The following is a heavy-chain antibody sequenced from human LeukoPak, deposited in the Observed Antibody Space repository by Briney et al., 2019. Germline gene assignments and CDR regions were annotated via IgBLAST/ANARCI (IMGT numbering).Heavy chain of an antibody. V-gene: IGHV3-21*05. J-gene: IGHJ4*02. D-gene: IGHD5-18*01. CDR3: ARDGGYSYGLNY. CDR2: ISSSSSYI. Sequence: PGGSLRLSCAASGFTFSSYSMNWVRQAPGKGLEWVSYISSSSSYIYYADSVKGRFTISRDNAKNSLYLQMNSLRAEDTAVYYCARDGGYSYGLNYWGQGTLVTVSS. CDR1: GFTFSSYS.